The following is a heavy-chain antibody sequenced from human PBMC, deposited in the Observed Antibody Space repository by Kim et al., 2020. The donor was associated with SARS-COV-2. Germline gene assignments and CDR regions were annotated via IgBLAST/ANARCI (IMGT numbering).Heavy chain of an antibody. V-gene: IGHV3-9*01. J-gene: IGHJ4*02. CDR3: AKSMTYYYDSSGYYGWFDY. D-gene: IGHD3-22*01. CDR2: ISWNSGSI. CDR1: GFTFGDYA. Sequence: GGSLRLSCAASGFTFGDYAMHWVRQAPGKGLEWVSGISWNSGSIGYADSVKGRFTISRDNAKNSLYLQMNSLRAEDTALYYCAKSMTYYYDSSGYYGWFDYWGQGTLVTVSS.